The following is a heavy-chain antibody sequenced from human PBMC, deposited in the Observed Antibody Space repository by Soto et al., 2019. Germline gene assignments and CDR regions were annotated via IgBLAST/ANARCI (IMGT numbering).Heavy chain of an antibody. J-gene: IGHJ4*02. CDR3: ARTGSSQRYFDY. CDR1: GGSISSGGYY. Sequence: QVQLQESGPGLVKPSQTLSLTCTVSGGSISSGGYYWSWIRQHPGKGLEWIGYIYYSGSTYYNPSLKSRVTITVDTSKNHFSLKLSSVTAADTAVYYCARTGSSQRYFDYWGQGTPVTVSS. D-gene: IGHD6-13*01. CDR2: IYYSGST. V-gene: IGHV4-31*03.